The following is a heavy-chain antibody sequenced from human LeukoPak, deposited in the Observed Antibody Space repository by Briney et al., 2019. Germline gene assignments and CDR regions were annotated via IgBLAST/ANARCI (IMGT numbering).Heavy chain of an antibody. J-gene: IGHJ4*02. V-gene: IGHV3-21*04. CDR2: ISSSSSYI. Sequence: GGSLRLSCAASGFTFSSYSMNWVRQAPGKGLEWVSSISSSSSYIYYADSVKGRFTISRDNAKNSLYLQMNSLKASDTAMYYCARPDYVWGSYPPGFDYWGQGTLVTVSS. CDR1: GFTFSSYS. D-gene: IGHD3-16*02. CDR3: ARPDYVWGSYPPGFDY.